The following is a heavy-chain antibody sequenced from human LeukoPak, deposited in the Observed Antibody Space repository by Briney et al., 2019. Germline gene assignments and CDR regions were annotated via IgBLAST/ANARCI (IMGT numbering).Heavy chain of an antibody. J-gene: IGHJ4*02. V-gene: IGHV3-66*01. CDR2: IYSGGST. CDR3: ARWAYYYDSSGYYPGPFDY. CDR1: GFTVSSNY. Sequence: PGGSLRLSCAASGFTVSSNYMSWVRQAPGKGLEWVSVIYSGGSTYYADSVKGRFTISRDNSKNTLYLQMNSLRAEDTAVYYCARWAYYYDSSGYYPGPFDYWGQGTLVTVSS. D-gene: IGHD3-22*01.